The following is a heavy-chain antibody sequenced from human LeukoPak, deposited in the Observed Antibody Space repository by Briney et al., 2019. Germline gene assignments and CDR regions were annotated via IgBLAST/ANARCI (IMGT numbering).Heavy chain of an antibody. CDR3: VKESSGRFDY. J-gene: IGHJ4*02. D-gene: IGHD3-10*01. CDR1: GFSFSSFA. Sequence: GGSLRLSCAASGFSFSSFAMTWVRQAPGKGLEWVSTISGSDGRTYYADSVRGRFIISRDNSKKTLFLQMNRLRAEDTAVYYCVKESSGRFDYWGQGTLVTVSS. CDR2: ISGSDGRT. V-gene: IGHV3-23*01.